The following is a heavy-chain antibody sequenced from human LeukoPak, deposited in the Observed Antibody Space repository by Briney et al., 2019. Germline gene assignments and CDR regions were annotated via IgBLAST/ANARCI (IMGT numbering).Heavy chain of an antibody. J-gene: IGHJ4*02. D-gene: IGHD6-19*01. Sequence: ASVTVSCKPSGYTFTGYYTHWVRQAPGQGLECMGWINPNSGGTNYAQKFQGRVTMTSDTSISTAYMELSRLTSDDTAVYYCARGGMGWSFDYWGQGTLVTVSS. V-gene: IGHV1-2*02. CDR1: GYTFTGYY. CDR3: ARGGMGWSFDY. CDR2: INPNSGGT.